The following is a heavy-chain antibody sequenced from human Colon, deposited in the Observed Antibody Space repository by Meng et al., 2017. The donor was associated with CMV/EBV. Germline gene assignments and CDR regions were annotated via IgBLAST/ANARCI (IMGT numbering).Heavy chain of an antibody. J-gene: IGHJ4*02. CDR3: ARNDFWSGYYPALSDY. CDR2: INQDGSKR. CDR1: GFTFSSYA. Sequence: GGSLRLSCAASGFTFSSYAMSWVRQAPGKGLEWVANINQDGSKRFYVDSVKGRFTISRDNAKNSLYLQMSSLRAEDTAVYYCARNDFWSGYYPALSDYWGQGTLVTVSS. V-gene: IGHV3-7*01. D-gene: IGHD3-3*01.